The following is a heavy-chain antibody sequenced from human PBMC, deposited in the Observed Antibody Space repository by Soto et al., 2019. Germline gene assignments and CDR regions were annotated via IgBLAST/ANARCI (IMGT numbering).Heavy chain of an antibody. V-gene: IGHV1-24*01. J-gene: IGHJ4*02. CDR2: FDPEDGET. CDR1: GYTLTEFS. Sequence: ASVKVSCKVSGYTLTEFSMHWVRQAPGKGLEWMGGFDPEDGETIYAQKFQGRGTMTEDTSTDTAYMELSSLRSEDTAVYYCATPVGRSGSNDSFVYWGQGTLVTVSS. D-gene: IGHD1-26*01. CDR3: ATPVGRSGSNDSFVY.